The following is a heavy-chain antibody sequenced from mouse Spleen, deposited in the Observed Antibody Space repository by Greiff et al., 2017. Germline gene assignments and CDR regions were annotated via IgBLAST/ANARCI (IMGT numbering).Heavy chain of an antibody. CDR3: ARHEGLRFFS. Sequence: EVQLVESGGDLVKPGGSLKLSCAASGFTFSSYGMSWVRQTPDKRLEWVATISSGGSYTYYPDSVKGRFTISRDNAKNTLYLQMSSLKSEDTAMYYCARHEGLRFFSWGQGTTLTVSS. CDR1: GFTFSSYG. V-gene: IGHV5-6*01. D-gene: IGHD2-4*01. CDR2: ISSGGSYT. J-gene: IGHJ2*01.